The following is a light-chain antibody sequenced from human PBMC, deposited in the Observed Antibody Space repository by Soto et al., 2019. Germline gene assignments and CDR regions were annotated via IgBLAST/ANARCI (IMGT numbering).Light chain of an antibody. CDR3: QHYVTSLTT. CDR1: QRVTSNY. J-gene: IGKJ1*01. V-gene: IGKV3-20*01. Sequence: EIVLTQSPATLSLSPGERATLSCGSSQRVTSNYLAWYQQKPGQAPSLLIYGSSTRASVIPDRFTGSGSGTYFTLTISRLEPEDFAVYYCQHYVTSLTTFGQGTKVDIK. CDR2: GSS.